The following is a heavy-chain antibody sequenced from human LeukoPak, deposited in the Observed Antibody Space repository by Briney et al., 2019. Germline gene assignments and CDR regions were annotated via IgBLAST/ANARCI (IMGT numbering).Heavy chain of an antibody. CDR1: GFTFGDYA. V-gene: IGHV3-49*04. D-gene: IGHD2-2*01. CDR2: IRSKAYGGTT. CDR3: TSAPAYCTSTSCHNWFDP. J-gene: IGHJ5*02. Sequence: PGVSLRLSCTASGFTFGDYAMSWVRQAPGKGLEWVGFIRSKAYGGTTEYAASVKGRFTISRDDSKSTAYLQMNSLKTEDTALYHCTSAPAYCTSTSCHNWFDPWGQGTLVTVSS.